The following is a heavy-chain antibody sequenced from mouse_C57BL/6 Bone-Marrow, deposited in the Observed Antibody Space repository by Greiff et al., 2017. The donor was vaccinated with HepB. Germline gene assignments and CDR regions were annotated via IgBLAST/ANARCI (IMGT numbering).Heavy chain of an antibody. D-gene: IGHD2-4*01. V-gene: IGHV1-80*01. J-gene: IGHJ2*01. Sequence: VKLVESGAELVKPGASVKISCKASGYAFSSYWMNWVKQRPGKGLEWIGQIYPGDGDTNYNGKFKGKATLTADKSSSTAYMQLSSLTSEDSAVYFCARDDYDHYFDYWGQGTTLTVSS. CDR1: GYAFSSYW. CDR3: ARDDYDHYFDY. CDR2: IYPGDGDT.